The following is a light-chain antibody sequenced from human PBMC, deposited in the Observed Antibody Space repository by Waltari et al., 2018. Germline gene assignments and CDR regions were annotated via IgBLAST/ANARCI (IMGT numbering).Light chain of an antibody. CDR2: QVS. Sequence: EVVLTQSPLSLPVTLGQPASISCRSSQSLVHNYGNTYLNWFHQRPGQSPSLLIYQVSNRASGVPDRFSGSGSGTDFTLKISKVEAEDVGLYFCLQSTHWPPWTFGQGTKVEIK. CDR3: LQSTHWPPWT. CDR1: QSLVHNYGNTY. J-gene: IGKJ1*01. V-gene: IGKV2-30*02.